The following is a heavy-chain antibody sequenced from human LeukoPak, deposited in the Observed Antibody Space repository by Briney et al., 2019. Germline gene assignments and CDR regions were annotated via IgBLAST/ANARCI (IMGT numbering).Heavy chain of an antibody. CDR2: IGTAGDT. V-gene: IGHV3-13*01. J-gene: IGHJ3*02. Sequence: GGSLRLSCAASGVTFSSYDMHWVRQAPGKGLEWGSAIGTAGDTYYTGSVKGRFTISGENAKNSLYLQMNSLRAGDTAVYYCARGYDSSGYSDAFDIWGQGTMVTVSS. CDR3: ARGYDSSGYSDAFDI. CDR1: GVTFSSYD. D-gene: IGHD3-22*01.